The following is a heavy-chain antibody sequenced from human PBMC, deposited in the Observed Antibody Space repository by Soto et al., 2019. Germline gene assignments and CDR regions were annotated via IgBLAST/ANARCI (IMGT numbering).Heavy chain of an antibody. V-gene: IGHV4-59*01. CDR3: ACSRVCYFDY. J-gene: IGHJ4*02. CDR1: GGSISSYY. Sequence: PSETLSLTCTVSGGSISSYYWSWIRQPPGKGLEWIGYIYYSGSTNYNPSLKSRVTISVDTSKNQFSLKLSSVTAADTAVYYCACSRVCYFDYWGQGTLVTVSS. CDR2: IYYSGST. D-gene: IGHD2-8*01.